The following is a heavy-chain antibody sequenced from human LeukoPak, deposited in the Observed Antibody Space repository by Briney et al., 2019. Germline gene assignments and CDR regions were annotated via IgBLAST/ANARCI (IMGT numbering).Heavy chain of an antibody. V-gene: IGHV1-2*02. CDR1: GYTFTDYY. J-gene: IGHJ4*02. Sequence: ASVKVSFTASGYTFTDYYMHWVRQAPGQGLGWMGWINPNSGGTNYAQKFQGRVTMTRDTSISTAYMELSRLRSDDTAMYYCARVIAAASTRLDYWGQGTLVTVSS. CDR2: INPNSGGT. D-gene: IGHD6-13*01. CDR3: ARVIAAASTRLDY.